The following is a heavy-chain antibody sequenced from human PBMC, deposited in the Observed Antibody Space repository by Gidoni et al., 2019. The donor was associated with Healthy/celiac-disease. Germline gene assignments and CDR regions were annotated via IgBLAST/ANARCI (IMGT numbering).Heavy chain of an antibody. CDR3: ARDRFDYGDYVGYAFDI. Sequence: QVQLQASGTGLVKPSETLSLTCAVSGYSISSGYYWGWIRQPPGKGLEWNGSISHGGSTYYNPSLKMRVTISVDTSKNQCSLKLSSVTAADTAVYYCARDRFDYGDYVGYAFDIWGQGTMVTVSS. J-gene: IGHJ3*02. V-gene: IGHV4-38-2*02. D-gene: IGHD4-17*01. CDR2: ISHGGST. CDR1: GYSISSGYY.